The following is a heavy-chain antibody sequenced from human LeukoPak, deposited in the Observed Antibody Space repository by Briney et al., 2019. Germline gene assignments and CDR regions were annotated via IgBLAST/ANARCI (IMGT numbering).Heavy chain of an antibody. CDR2: ISGSGGST. D-gene: IGHD3-3*01. CDR3: AKTTYYDFWSGYPPFDY. CDR1: GFTFSSYA. Sequence: GGSLGLSCAASGFTFSSYAMSWVRQAPGKGLEWVSAISGSGGSTYYADSVKGRFTISRDNSKNTLYLQMNSLRAEDTAVYYCAKTTYYDFWSGYPPFDYWGQGTLVTVSS. J-gene: IGHJ4*02. V-gene: IGHV3-23*01.